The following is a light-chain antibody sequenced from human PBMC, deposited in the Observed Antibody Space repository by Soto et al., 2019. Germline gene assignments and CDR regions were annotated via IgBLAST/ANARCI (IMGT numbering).Light chain of an antibody. J-gene: IGKJ1*01. V-gene: IGKV3-15*01. CDR2: AAS. CDR3: QQYNNWPRT. CDR1: QSVRSN. Sequence: EIVLTQSPATLSLSPGERATLSCRASQSVRSNLAWYQQRPGQAPGLLIYAASTRATGIPARFSGSGSGTEFTLIIDSLQSEDFAVYYCQQYNNWPRTFGQGTKVDIK.